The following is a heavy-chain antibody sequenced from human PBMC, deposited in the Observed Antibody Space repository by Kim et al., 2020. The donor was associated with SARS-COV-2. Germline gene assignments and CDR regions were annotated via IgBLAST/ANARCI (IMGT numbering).Heavy chain of an antibody. V-gene: IGHV4-34*01. Sequence: SETLSLTCAVYGGSFSGYYWSWIRQPPGKGLEWIGEINHSGSTNYNPSLKSRVTISVDTSKNQFSLKLSSVTAADTAVYYCASPKYGSGSYPYYWGQGTLVTVSS. CDR2: INHSGST. J-gene: IGHJ4*02. D-gene: IGHD3-10*01. CDR3: ASPKYGSGSYPYY. CDR1: GGSFSGYY.